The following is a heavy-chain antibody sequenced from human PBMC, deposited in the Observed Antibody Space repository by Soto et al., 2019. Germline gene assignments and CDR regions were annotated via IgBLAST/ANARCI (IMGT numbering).Heavy chain of an antibody. J-gene: IGHJ6*02. V-gene: IGHV3-23*01. CDR1: GFTFSSYV. CDR2: INGSGDTT. Sequence: GGSLRLSCAASGFTFSSYVMSWVRQTPGKRLEWVSGINGSGDTTYYADSVKGRFTITRDNAQNSLYLQMNSLRDEDTAVYFCARDQVAAPRLNYYGMDVWGQGTTVTVSS. D-gene: IGHD6-19*01. CDR3: ARDQVAAPRLNYYGMDV.